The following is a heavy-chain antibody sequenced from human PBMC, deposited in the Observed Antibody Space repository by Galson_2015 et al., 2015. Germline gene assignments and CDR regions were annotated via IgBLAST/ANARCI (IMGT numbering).Heavy chain of an antibody. CDR1: GFSFSSYW. CDR2: INPDGSST. J-gene: IGHJ4*02. CDR3: ARDPTPWEQPLGY. Sequence: SLRLSCAASGFSFSSYWMHWVRHAPGKGLVWVSHINPDGSSTSYADSVKGRFTISRDNAKSTLYLQMNILRAEDTAVYYCARDPTPWEQPLGYWGQGSLVTVSS. D-gene: IGHD1-26*01. V-gene: IGHV3-74*01.